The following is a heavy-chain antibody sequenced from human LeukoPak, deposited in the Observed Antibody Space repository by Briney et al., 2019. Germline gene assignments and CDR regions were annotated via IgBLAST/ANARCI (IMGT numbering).Heavy chain of an antibody. D-gene: IGHD3-22*01. CDR2: IWYDGSNI. CDR1: GFTFSSYG. V-gene: IGHV3-33*01. Sequence: HPGRSLRLSCAASGFTFSSYGMHWVRQAPGKGLEWLAVIWYDGSNIYYADPVKGRFAISRDNSKNTLYLQINSLRAEDTAVYYCARARNDYDTSSFSALDYWGQGTLVTVSS. J-gene: IGHJ4*02. CDR3: ARARNDYDTSSFSALDY.